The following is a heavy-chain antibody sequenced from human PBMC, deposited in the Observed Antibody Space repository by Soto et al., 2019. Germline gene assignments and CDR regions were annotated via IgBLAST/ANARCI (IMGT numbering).Heavy chain of an antibody. D-gene: IGHD2-15*01. CDR2: MNPNSGNT. J-gene: IGHJ3*02. CDR1: GYTFTSYG. CDR3: ARERTRIGFDI. Sequence: ASVKVSCKASGYTFTSYGISWVRQATGQGLEWMGWMNPNSGNTGYAQKFQGRVTMTRNTSISTAYMELSSLTSEDTAVYYCARERTRIGFDIWGQGTMVTVSS. V-gene: IGHV1-8*02.